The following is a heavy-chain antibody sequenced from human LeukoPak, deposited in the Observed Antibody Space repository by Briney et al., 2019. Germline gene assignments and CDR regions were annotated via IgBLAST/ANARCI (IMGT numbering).Heavy chain of an antibody. J-gene: IGHJ4*02. CDR2: IFAGGST. Sequence: GGSLRLPCAASGLTVGSTYMSWVRQAPGKGLEWVSIIFAGGSTYHADSVKGRFTISRDNSKNTLYLQMNSLRAEDTAVYYCARDQMDYWGQGTLVTVSS. V-gene: IGHV3-53*01. CDR3: ARDQMDY. CDR1: GLTVGSTY.